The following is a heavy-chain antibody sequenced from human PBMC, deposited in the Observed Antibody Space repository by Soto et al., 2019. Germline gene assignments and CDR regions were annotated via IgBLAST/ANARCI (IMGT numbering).Heavy chain of an antibody. CDR3: ARGPYCSGGSCYPGAFDI. CDR2: IIPIFGTA. CDR1: GGTFSSYA. J-gene: IGHJ3*02. D-gene: IGHD2-15*01. Sequence: QVQLVQSGAEVKKPGSSVKVSCKASGGTFSSYAISWVRQAPGQGLEWMGGIIPIFGTANYAQKFQGRVTITADKSTSTAYMELSSLRSEDTAVYYCARGPYCSGGSCYPGAFDIWCQGTMVTVSS. V-gene: IGHV1-69*06.